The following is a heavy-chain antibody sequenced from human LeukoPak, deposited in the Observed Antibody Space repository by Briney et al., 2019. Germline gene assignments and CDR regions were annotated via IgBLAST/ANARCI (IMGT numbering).Heavy chain of an antibody. CDR2: MNPNGGNT. CDR3: ARASTLEPRIVGASGAFDI. Sequence: ASVKVSCKASGYTFTSYDINWVRQATGQGLEWMGWMNPNGGNTGYAQKFQGRVTMTRNTSISTAYMELSSLRSEDTAVYYCARASTLEPRIVGASGAFDIWGQGTMVTVSS. D-gene: IGHD1-26*01. CDR1: GYTFTSYD. V-gene: IGHV1-8*01. J-gene: IGHJ3*02.